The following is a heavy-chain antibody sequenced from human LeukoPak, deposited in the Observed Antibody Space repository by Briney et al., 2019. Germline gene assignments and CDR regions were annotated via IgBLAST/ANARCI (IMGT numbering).Heavy chain of an antibody. V-gene: IGHV4-39*07. J-gene: IGHJ3*02. Sequence: SETLSLTCTVSGGSISSGGYYWGWIRQPPGKGLEWIGSIYYSGSTYYNPSLKSRVTISVDTSKNQFSLKLSSVTAADTAVYYCARMMATMRDSLHAFDIWGQGTMVTVSS. CDR2: IYYSGST. CDR1: GGSISSGGYY. CDR3: ARMMATMRDSLHAFDI. D-gene: IGHD5-24*01.